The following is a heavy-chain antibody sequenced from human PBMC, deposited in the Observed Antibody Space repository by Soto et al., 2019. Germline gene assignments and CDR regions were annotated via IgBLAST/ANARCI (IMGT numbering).Heavy chain of an antibody. Sequence: SETLSLTCTVSGGSISSSSYYWGWIRQPPGKGLEWIGSIYYSGSTYYNPSLKSRVTISVDTSKNQFSLKLSSVTAADTAVYYCARDCSSTSFNEWWFDPWGQGTLVTVSS. V-gene: IGHV4-39*01. D-gene: IGHD2-2*01. J-gene: IGHJ5*02. CDR3: ARDCSSTSFNEWWFDP. CDR1: GGSISSSSYY. CDR2: IYYSGST.